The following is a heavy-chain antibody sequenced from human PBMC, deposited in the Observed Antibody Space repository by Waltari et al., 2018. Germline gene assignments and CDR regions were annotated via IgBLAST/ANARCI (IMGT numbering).Heavy chain of an antibody. CDR2: VSGSGDTT. J-gene: IGHJ4*02. CDR1: GFTFSRYG. Sequence: EVQLLESGGGLVQPGGSLRLSCVASGFTFSRYGMSWVRQGAGKGLEWVSSVSGSGDTTDNADSVKGRFTISRDNSKNTFYLQMNSLRVDDTAVYYCAKDRDGSSLTLYYFDHWSQGALVTVSS. CDR3: AKDRDGSSLTLYYFDH. V-gene: IGHV3-23*01. D-gene: IGHD1-26*01.